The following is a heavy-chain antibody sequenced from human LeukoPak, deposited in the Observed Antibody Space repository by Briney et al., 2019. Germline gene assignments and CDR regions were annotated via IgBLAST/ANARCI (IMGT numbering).Heavy chain of an antibody. CDR3: ASGVGSTPGPAFDY. V-gene: IGHV3-30*03. J-gene: IGHJ4*02. CDR2: VSNDESFT. D-gene: IGHD1-26*01. CDR1: GFAFRDYV. Sequence: PGGSLRLSCSASGFAFRDYVMPWVRQAPGKGLEWVAVVSNDESFTYYIDSVEGRFTVSRDNSKSTVYLDMDNLRPEDTAVYYCASGVGSTPGPAFDYWGQGTLVTVSS.